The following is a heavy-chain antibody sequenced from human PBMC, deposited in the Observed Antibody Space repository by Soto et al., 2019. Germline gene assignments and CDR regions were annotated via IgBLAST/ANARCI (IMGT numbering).Heavy chain of an antibody. CDR1: GFTFSSYG. CDR2: IWYDGSNK. Sequence: PGGSLRLSCAASGFTFSSYGMHWVRQAPGKGLEWVAVIWYDGSNKYYADSVKGRFTISRDDSKNTAYLQLNSLKTEDTAVYYCTSHSPEDMIRKWGQGTLVTVSS. CDR3: TSHSPEDMIRK. V-gene: IGHV3-33*01. J-gene: IGHJ4*02. D-gene: IGHD2-15*01.